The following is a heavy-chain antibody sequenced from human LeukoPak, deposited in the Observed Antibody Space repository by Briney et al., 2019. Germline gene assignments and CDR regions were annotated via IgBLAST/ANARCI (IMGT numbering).Heavy chain of an antibody. V-gene: IGHV3-33*01. CDR1: GFTFSSYG. CDR2: IWYDGSNK. D-gene: IGHD2-2*01. J-gene: IGHJ5*02. CDR3: ARDSSMSGFDP. Sequence: GRSLRLSCAAPGFTFSSYGMHWVRQAPGKGLEWVAVIWYDGSNKYYADSVKGRFTISRDNSKNTLYLQMNSLRAEDTAVYYCARDSSMSGFDPWGQGTLVTVSS.